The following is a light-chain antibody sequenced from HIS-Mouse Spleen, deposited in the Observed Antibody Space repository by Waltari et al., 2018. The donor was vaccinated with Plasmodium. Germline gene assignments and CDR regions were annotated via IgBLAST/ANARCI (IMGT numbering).Light chain of an antibody. CDR2: GAS. J-gene: IGKJ3*01. CDR3: QQYNNWSFT. CDR1: QSVSSN. V-gene: IGKV3-15*01. Sequence: DIVMTQSPATLSVSPGERATLSCRASQSVSSNLAWYQQKPGQAPRLLIYGASTRATGIPARFSGSGSGTECTLTISSLQSEDFAVYYWQQYNNWSFTFGPGTKVDIK.